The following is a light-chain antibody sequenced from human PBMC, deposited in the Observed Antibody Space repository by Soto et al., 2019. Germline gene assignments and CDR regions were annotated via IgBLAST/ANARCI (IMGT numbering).Light chain of an antibody. CDR3: QQYGRSPWT. J-gene: IGKJ1*01. CDR2: GAS. Sequence: EIVLTQSPGTLSLSPGNRATLSCRASQSVSSGYLAWYQQKPGQAPRLLIYGASSRATGIPDRFGGSGSGTDFTLTISRLEPEDFAVYYCQQYGRSPWTFGQGTKVDIK. CDR1: QSVSSGY. V-gene: IGKV3-20*01.